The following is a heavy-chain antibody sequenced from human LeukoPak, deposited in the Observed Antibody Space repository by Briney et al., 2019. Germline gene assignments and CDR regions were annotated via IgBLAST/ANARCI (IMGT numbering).Heavy chain of an antibody. D-gene: IGHD4-17*01. Sequence: PGGSLRLSCAASGFTFSSYAMNWVRQAPGKGLEWVSAIGGSGGNTYYADSVKGRFTISRDNSKNTLYLQMNSLRAEDTAVYYCAKDYHSTVPLNFDYWGQGTPVTVSS. CDR2: IGGSGGNT. V-gene: IGHV3-23*01. CDR1: GFTFSSYA. J-gene: IGHJ4*02. CDR3: AKDYHSTVPLNFDY.